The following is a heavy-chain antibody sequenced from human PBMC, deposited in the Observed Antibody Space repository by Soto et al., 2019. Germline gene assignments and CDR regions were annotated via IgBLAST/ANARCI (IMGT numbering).Heavy chain of an antibody. V-gene: IGHV3-33*01. Sequence: GGSLRLSCAASGFTFSSYGMHWVRQAPGKGLEWVAVIWYDGSNKYYADSVKGRFTISRDNSKNTLYLQMNSLRAEDTAVYYCARDPRLVSVTGNYYYYYYMDVWGKGTTVTVSS. J-gene: IGHJ6*03. CDR1: GFTFSSYG. D-gene: IGHD3-9*01. CDR3: ARDPRLVSVTGNYYYYYYMDV. CDR2: IWYDGSNK.